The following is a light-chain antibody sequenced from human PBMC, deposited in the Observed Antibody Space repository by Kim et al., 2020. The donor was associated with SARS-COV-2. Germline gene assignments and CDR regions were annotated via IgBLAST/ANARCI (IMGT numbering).Light chain of an antibody. CDR1: QSLLYGSNNV. V-gene: IGKV4-1*01. CDR3: QQYYTSPYT. Sequence: GESATINCRSSQSLLYGSNNVLAWYQQKPGQSPNLLIDWASTRESGVPDRFSGSGSGTDFTLTISSLQAEDVAVYYCQQYYTSPYTFGQGTKLEI. J-gene: IGKJ2*01. CDR2: WAS.